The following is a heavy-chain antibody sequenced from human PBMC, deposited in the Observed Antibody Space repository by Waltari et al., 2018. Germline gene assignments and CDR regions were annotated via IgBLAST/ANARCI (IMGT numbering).Heavy chain of an antibody. V-gene: IGHV1-2*02. CDR2: INPNSGGT. J-gene: IGHJ4*02. Sequence: QVQLVQSGAEVKKPGASVKVSCKASGYTFTGYYMHWVRQAPGHGLEWMGWINPNSGGTNYAQKFQGRVTMTRDTSISTAYMELSRLRSDDTAVYYCARDLDCSSTSCYTSLVDYWGQGTLVTVSS. D-gene: IGHD2-2*02. CDR1: GYTFTGYY. CDR3: ARDLDCSSTSCYTSLVDY.